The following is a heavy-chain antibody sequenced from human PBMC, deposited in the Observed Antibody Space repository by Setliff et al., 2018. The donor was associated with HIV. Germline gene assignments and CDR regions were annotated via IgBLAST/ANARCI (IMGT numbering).Heavy chain of an antibody. Sequence: PGGSLRLSCAASGFTFSTYSMNWVRQSPGKGLEWLASITYGSNFINYADSVKGRFTISRDNSKNTRYLQMNSLRAEDTAVYYCAKDRGPEGAPYSYYGMDVWGQGTTVTVSS. J-gene: IGHJ6*02. CDR2: ITYGSNFI. V-gene: IGHV3-21*04. CDR1: GFTFSTYS. CDR3: AKDRGPEGAPYSYYGMDV.